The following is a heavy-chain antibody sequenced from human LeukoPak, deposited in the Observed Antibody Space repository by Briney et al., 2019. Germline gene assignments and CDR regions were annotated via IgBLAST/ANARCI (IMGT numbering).Heavy chain of an antibody. D-gene: IGHD2-15*01. CDR3: AFLFITPDAFDI. V-gene: IGHV3-74*01. J-gene: IGHJ3*02. Sequence: GGSLRLSCAASGLTFSSYWMHWVRQAPGKGLVWVSRINSDGSSTSYADSVKGRFTISRDNAKNTLYLQMNSLRAEDTAVYYCAFLFITPDAFDIWGQGTMVTVSS. CDR2: INSDGSST. CDR1: GLTFSSYW.